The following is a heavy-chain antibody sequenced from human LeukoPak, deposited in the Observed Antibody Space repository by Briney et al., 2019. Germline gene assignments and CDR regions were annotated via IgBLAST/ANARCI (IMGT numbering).Heavy chain of an antibody. D-gene: IGHD2-21*02. J-gene: IGHJ4*02. Sequence: PGGSLGLSCAASGFTFNNAWMTWVRQAPGKGLEWVGRIKSRTDGGTTDYAAPVKGRFTISRDDSKNTVYLQMESLKTEDSAVYYCTTAPECGGDCYFYWGQGTLVTVSS. CDR2: IKSRTDGGTT. V-gene: IGHV3-15*01. CDR3: TTAPECGGDCYFY. CDR1: GFTFNNAW.